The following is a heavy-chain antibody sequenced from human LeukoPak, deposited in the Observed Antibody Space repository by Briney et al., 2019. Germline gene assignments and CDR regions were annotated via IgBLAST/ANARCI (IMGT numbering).Heavy chain of an antibody. V-gene: IGHV3-30*02. CDR2: IRHDGSSK. Sequence: GGSLRLSCTSSGFTFSNYGMHWVRLAPGKGLEWVSFIRHDGSSKDYADSVKGRFTISRDNLKNTVYLQMDNLRPEDTAVYYCAKDYSSSGWRFDSWGQGTLVTVSS. CDR1: GFTFSNYG. D-gene: IGHD6-19*01. CDR3: AKDYSSSGWRFDS. J-gene: IGHJ4*02.